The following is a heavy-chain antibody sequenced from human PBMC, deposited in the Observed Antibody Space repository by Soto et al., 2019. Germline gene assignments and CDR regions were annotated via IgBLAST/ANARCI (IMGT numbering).Heavy chain of an antibody. CDR3: ARHGYSSSWYPDYYYYYMDV. Sequence: SETLSLTCSVSGGSISSSSYYWGWIRQPPGKGLEWIGSIYYSGSTYYNPSLKSRVTISVDTSKNQFSLKLSSVTAADTAVYYCARHGYSSSWYPDYYYYYMDVWGKGTTVTVSS. CDR2: IYYSGST. V-gene: IGHV4-39*01. CDR1: GGSISSSSYY. J-gene: IGHJ6*03. D-gene: IGHD6-13*01.